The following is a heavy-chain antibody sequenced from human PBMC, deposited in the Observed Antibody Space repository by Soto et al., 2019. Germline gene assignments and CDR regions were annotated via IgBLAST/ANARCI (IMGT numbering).Heavy chain of an antibody. CDR2: IYYSGST. CDR3: ASVWGGAFDI. V-gene: IGHV4-59*01. D-gene: IGHD3-16*01. J-gene: IGHJ3*02. Sequence: KPSETLSLTCTVSGGSISSYYWSWIRQPPGKGLEWIGYIYYSGSTNYNPSLKSRVTISVDTSKNQFSLKLSSVTAADTAVYYCASVWGGAFDIWGQGTTVTGSS. CDR1: GGSISSYY.